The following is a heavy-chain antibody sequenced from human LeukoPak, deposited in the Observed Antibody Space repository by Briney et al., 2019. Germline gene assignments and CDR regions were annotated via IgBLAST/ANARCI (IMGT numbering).Heavy chain of an antibody. D-gene: IGHD5-12*01. CDR2: VSESGDNT. Sequence: PGGAPRLSCAAPGFTFNNYVMNWVRQAPGEGLEWVSSVSESGDNTHYADSVKGRFTISRDNSQNTPYLQMNSLRAQQTAVYYFMIQWVDCWGQGVLVTVSS. V-gene: IGHV3-23*01. CDR3: MIQWVDC. J-gene: IGHJ4*02. CDR1: GFTFNNYV.